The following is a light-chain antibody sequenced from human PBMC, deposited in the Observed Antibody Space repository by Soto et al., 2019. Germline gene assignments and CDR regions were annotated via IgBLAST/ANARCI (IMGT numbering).Light chain of an antibody. CDR2: EFS. J-gene: IGLJ1*01. V-gene: IGLV2-14*01. CDR3: SSYTSSSIDYV. Sequence: QSALTQPASVSGSPGQSITISCTGTSSDVGGYNYVSWYQQHPGKAPKLMIYEFSNRPSGVSNRCSGSKSGNTASLTISGLQAEDESDYYCSSYTSSSIDYVFGTGTKVTVL. CDR1: SSDVGGYNY.